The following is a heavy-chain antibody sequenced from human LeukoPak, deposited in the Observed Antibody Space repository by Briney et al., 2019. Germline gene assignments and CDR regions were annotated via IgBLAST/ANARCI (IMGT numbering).Heavy chain of an antibody. D-gene: IGHD2-15*01. Sequence: GGSLRLSCAASGFTFSSYAMNWVRQAPGKGLEWVSAISGGGESTYNADSVKGRFIISRDNSKNTLYLQMNSLRAEDTAVYYCAKGEGGYCSSSSCSTYFDYWGQGTLVTASS. J-gene: IGHJ4*02. CDR3: AKGEGGYCSSSSCSTYFDY. V-gene: IGHV3-23*01. CDR2: ISGGGEST. CDR1: GFTFSSYA.